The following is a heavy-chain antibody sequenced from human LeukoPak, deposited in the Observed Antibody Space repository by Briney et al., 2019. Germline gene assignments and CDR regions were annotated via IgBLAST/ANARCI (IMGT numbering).Heavy chain of an antibody. V-gene: IGHV1-2*06. CDR2: INPNSGGT. D-gene: IGHD1-26*01. CDR1: GYTFTGYY. CDR3: ARESPGSYSDY. J-gene: IGHJ4*02. Sequence: ASVNVSCKASGYTFTGYYMHWVRQAPGQGLEWMGRINPNSGGTNYAQKFQGRVTMTRDTSIGTAYMELSRLRSDDTAVYYCARESPGSYSDYWGQGTLVTVSS.